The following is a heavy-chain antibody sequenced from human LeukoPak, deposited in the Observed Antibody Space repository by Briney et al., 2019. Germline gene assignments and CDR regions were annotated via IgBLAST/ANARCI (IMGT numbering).Heavy chain of an antibody. CDR1: GFTFSKYW. V-gene: IGHV3-74*01. J-gene: IGHJ4*02. CDR3: ATKQWLAPPPDS. Sequence: GGSLTLSCPASGFTFSKYWMLWVRQAPGKGLESVSRINTDGTVTTYADPVKGRFTVSRDNADNTMFLQMNSVRDEDTAVYYCATKQWLAPPPDSWGQGTPVTVSS. CDR2: INTDGTVT. D-gene: IGHD6-19*01.